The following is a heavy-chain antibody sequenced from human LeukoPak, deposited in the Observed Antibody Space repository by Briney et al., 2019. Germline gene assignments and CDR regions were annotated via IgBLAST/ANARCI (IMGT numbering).Heavy chain of an antibody. CDR3: ARSSGYSSGWYDLYFQH. CDR2: IYHSGST. J-gene: IGHJ1*01. Sequence: SGTLSLTCAVPGGSLSSSNWWSWARQPPGKGLEWMGEIYHSGSTNYNPSLKSRVTISVDKSKNQFSLKLSSVTAADTAVYYCARSSGYSSGWYDLYFQHWGQGTLVTVSS. CDR1: GGSLSSSNW. V-gene: IGHV4-4*02. D-gene: IGHD6-19*01.